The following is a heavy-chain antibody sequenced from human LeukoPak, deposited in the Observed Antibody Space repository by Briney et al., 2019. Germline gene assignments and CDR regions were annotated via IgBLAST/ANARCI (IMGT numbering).Heavy chain of an antibody. V-gene: IGHV4-38-2*02. Sequence: SETLSLTCTVSGFSISSGYYWAWIRPPPGKGLEWIGSVYHTGGTYYNPSLKSRVTISVDTSRNQFSLRLSSVTAADTAVYYCAREEGATQDANWGQGTLVLVSS. CDR3: AREEGATQDAN. J-gene: IGHJ4*02. CDR1: GFSISSGYY. D-gene: IGHD1-26*01. CDR2: VYHTGGT.